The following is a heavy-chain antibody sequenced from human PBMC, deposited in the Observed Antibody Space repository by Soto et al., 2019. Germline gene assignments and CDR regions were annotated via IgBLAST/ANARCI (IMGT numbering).Heavy chain of an antibody. CDR2: IDWDDDK. CDR3: ARVDYSSSWPLSDY. Sequence: SGPTLVNHTQTLTLTCTFSGFSLTTSAMCVSWIRQPPGKALEWLALIDWDDDKYYSTSLRTRLTISKDTSKNQVVLTMTNMDPVDTSTYFCARVDYSSSWPLSDYWGHGTLVTVSS. V-gene: IGHV2-70*01. CDR1: GFSLTTSAMC. D-gene: IGHD6-13*01. J-gene: IGHJ4*01.